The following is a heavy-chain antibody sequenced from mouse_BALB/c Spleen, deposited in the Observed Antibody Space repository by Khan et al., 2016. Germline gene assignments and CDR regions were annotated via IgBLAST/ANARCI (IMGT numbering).Heavy chain of an antibody. D-gene: IGHD2-1*01. CDR3: ARGGYGNYVFAY. J-gene: IGHJ3*01. Sequence: VQLQESGAELARPGASVKLSCKASGYTFTSYWMQWVKQRPGQGLQWIGTISPGDGDTRYTQTFKGKATLTADTSSSTAYMQLSSVASEDSAVYYCARGGYGNYVFAYWGQGTLVTVSA. CDR1: GYTFTSYW. V-gene: IGHV1-87*01. CDR2: ISPGDGDT.